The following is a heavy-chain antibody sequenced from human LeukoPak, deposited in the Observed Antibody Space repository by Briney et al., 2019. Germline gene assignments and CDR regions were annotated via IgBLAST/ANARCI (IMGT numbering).Heavy chain of an antibody. J-gene: IGHJ6*03. D-gene: IGHD2-2*01. CDR3: AKEDIVVVPAAMGGYYYYYMDV. Sequence: SETLSLTCTVSGGSISSYYSSWIRQPAGKGLEWIGCIYTSASTNYNPSLKSRVTMSVDTSKNQFSLKLRSVTAADTAVYYCAKEDIVVVPAAMGGYYYYYMDVWGKGTTVTVSS. CDR2: IYTSAST. V-gene: IGHV4-4*07. CDR1: GGSISSYY.